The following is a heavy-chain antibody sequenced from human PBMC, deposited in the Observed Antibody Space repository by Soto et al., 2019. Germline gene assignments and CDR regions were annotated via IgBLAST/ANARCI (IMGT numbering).Heavy chain of an antibody. J-gene: IGHJ6*02. D-gene: IGHD3-22*01. CDR2: IYHTGST. Sequence: SETLSLTCTVSGVVLGSDAYYWSWIRQHPGKGLEWIGNIYHTGSTYYNPSLKSRVVISLDTSQNQFSLKLSSVTAADTAVYYCAMESTMIGGHRRSMDVWGQGTTVTVSS. V-gene: IGHV4-31*03. CDR3: AMESTMIGGHRRSMDV. CDR1: GVVLGSDAYY.